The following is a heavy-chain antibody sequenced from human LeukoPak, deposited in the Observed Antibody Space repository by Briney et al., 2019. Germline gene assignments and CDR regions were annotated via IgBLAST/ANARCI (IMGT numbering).Heavy chain of an antibody. D-gene: IGHD2-2*01. Sequence: RGRSLRLSCAASGFTFSSYGMHWVRQAPGKGLEWVAVIWYDGSNKYYADSVKGRFTISRDNSKNTLYLQMNSLRAEDTAVYYCARAWCSSTSCYEIDYWGQGTLVTVSS. CDR2: IWYDGSNK. CDR1: GFTFSSYG. J-gene: IGHJ4*02. V-gene: IGHV3-33*01. CDR3: ARAWCSSTSCYEIDY.